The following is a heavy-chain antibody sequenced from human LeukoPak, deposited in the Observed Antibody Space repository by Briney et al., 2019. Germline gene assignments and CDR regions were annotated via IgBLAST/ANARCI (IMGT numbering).Heavy chain of an antibody. V-gene: IGHV3-23*01. CDR3: AKSVYCGGDCYRYFDY. D-gene: IGHD2-21*02. CDR1: GFTFSSHG. CDR2: ISGSGDYT. J-gene: IGHJ4*02. Sequence: PGGSLRLSCAASGFTFSSHGMSWVRQAPGKGLEWVSTISGSGDYTYYADSVKGRFTISRDNSKNTLYLQMNSLRAEDTAVYYCAKSVYCGGDCYRYFDYWGQGTLVNVCS.